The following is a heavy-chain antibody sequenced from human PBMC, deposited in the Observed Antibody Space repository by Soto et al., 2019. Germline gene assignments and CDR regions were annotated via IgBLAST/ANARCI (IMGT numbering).Heavy chain of an antibody. V-gene: IGHV1-46*03. CDR1: GYTFTSYY. D-gene: IGHD6-13*01. Sequence: ASVNVSCKASGYTFTSYYMHWVRQAPGQGLEWMGIINPSGGSTSYAQKFQGRVTMTRDTSTSTVYMELSSLRSEDTAVYYCARDRYSSPTPYYFDYWGQGTLVTVSS. J-gene: IGHJ4*02. CDR3: ARDRYSSPTPYYFDY. CDR2: INPSGGST.